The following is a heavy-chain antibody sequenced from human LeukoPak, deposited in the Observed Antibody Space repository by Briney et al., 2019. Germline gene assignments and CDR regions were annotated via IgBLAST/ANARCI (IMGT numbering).Heavy chain of an antibody. V-gene: IGHV4-59*08. Sequence: SETLSLTCTVSGGSLSSYYWSWIRQPPGKGLEWIGYLYYSGNTNYNPSLKSRVTISVDTSKNQFSLKLSSVTAADTAVYYCARHGAFYYFDYWGQGTLVTVSS. D-gene: IGHD1-26*01. J-gene: IGHJ4*02. CDR3: ARHGAFYYFDY. CDR1: GGSLSSYY. CDR2: LYYSGNT.